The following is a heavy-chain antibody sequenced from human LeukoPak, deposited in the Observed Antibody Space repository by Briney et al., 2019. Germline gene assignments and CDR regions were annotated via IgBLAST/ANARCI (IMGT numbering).Heavy chain of an antibody. CDR2: IHSSSGSI. J-gene: IGHJ3*02. CDR3: ARDLAWDAFDI. Sequence: GRTLRLSCAASGFNSTNYNMNWVRQAPGKGLEWVSSIHSSSGSIYYADSLKGRFTISRDNAKNSLYLQMNSLRAEDTAVYYCARDLAWDAFDIWGQGTMVTVSS. CDR1: GFNSTNYN. V-gene: IGHV3-21*01.